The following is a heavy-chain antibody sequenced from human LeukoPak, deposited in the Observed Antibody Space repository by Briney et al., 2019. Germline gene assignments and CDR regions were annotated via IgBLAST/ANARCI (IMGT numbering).Heavy chain of an antibody. Sequence: ASVKVSFKASGYTFTSYGISWVRQAPGQGLEWMGWISAYNGNTNYAQKLQGRVTMTTDTSTSTAYMELRSLRSDDTAVYYCARSPTYYDSSGYYDLWGQGTLVTVSS. CDR3: ARSPTYYDSSGYYDL. CDR1: GYTFTSYG. CDR2: ISAYNGNT. D-gene: IGHD3-22*01. V-gene: IGHV1-18*01. J-gene: IGHJ4*02.